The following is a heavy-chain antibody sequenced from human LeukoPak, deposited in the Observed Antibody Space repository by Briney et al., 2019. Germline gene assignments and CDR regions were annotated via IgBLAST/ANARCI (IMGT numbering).Heavy chain of an antibody. CDR2: ISGSGGST. CDR1: GFTFSSYA. Sequence: GGSLRLSCAASGFTFSSYAMSWVRQAPGKGLEWVSAISGSGGSTYYADSVKGRFTISRDNSKNPLYLQMNSLRAEDTAVYYCAKAPLTARPRPYYFDYWGQGTLVTVSS. CDR3: AKAPLTARPRPYYFDY. J-gene: IGHJ4*02. V-gene: IGHV3-23*01. D-gene: IGHD6-6*01.